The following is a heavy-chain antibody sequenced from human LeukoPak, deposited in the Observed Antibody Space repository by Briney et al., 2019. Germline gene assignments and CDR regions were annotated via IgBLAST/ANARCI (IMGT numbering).Heavy chain of an antibody. CDR3: ARERLTYYYDSSGYYFDY. Sequence: ASVKVTCKASGYTFTGYYMHWVRPAPGQGLEWMGWINPNSGGTNYAQKFQGRVTMTRDTSISTAYMELSSLRSEDTAVYYCARERLTYYYDSSGYYFDYWGQGTLVTVSS. V-gene: IGHV1-2*02. CDR2: INPNSGGT. D-gene: IGHD3-22*01. CDR1: GYTFTGYY. J-gene: IGHJ4*02.